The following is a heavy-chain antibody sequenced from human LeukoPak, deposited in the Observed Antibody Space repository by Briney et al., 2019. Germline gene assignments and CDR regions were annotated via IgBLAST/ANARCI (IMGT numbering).Heavy chain of an antibody. D-gene: IGHD4-17*01. CDR1: GGSISSGSYY. CDR3: ARATVYFDY. V-gene: IGHV4-61*02. J-gene: IGHJ4*02. CDR2: IYTSGST. Sequence: PSETLSLTCTVSGGSISSGSYYWSWIRQPAGKGLEWIGRIYTSGSTNYNPSLKSRVTISVDTSKNQFSLKLSSVTAADTAVYYCARATVYFDYWGQGTLVTVSS.